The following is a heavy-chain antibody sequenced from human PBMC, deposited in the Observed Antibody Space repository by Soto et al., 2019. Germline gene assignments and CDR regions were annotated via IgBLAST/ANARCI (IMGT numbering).Heavy chain of an antibody. CDR2: INPDGSST. CDR3: TRDTFGPRDS. J-gene: IGHJ4*02. D-gene: IGHD3-10*01. CDR1: GFTFSNYW. V-gene: IGHV3-74*01. Sequence: GGSLRLSCAASGFTFSNYWMHWVRQAPGKGLLWVSRINPDGSSTSYADSVKDRFTISRDNAENTLYLQMNILRAEDTAVCYCTRDTFGPRDSWGQGPLVTVSS.